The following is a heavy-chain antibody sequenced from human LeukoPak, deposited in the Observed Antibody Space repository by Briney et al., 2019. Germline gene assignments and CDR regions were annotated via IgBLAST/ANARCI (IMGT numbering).Heavy chain of an antibody. V-gene: IGHV4-28*01. D-gene: IGHD2-2*01. CDR1: GYSISSNNW. CDR2: IYYSGSS. J-gene: IGHJ6*02. CDR3: ARAGGRVPAFIGMDV. Sequence: PSETLSLTCAVSGYSISSNNWWGWIRQIPGKGLEWIGYIYYSGSSYYSPSLKSRVSMSVDTSKNQFSLKLSSVTAVDTAVYYCARAGGRVPAFIGMDVWGQGTAVTVSS.